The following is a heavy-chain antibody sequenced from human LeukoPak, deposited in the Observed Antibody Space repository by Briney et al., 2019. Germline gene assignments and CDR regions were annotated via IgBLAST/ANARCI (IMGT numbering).Heavy chain of an antibody. CDR3: ARDEWYSSDY. D-gene: IGHD6-13*01. V-gene: IGHV3-7*04. Sequence: GGSLRLSCAASGFIFSSFWMSWVRQAPGKGLEWVANIKQDGSEKYYVDSVKGRFTISRDNAKNSLYLQMNSLRADDTAVYYCARDEWYSSDYWGQGTLVTVSS. J-gene: IGHJ4*02. CDR2: IKQDGSEK. CDR1: GFIFSSFW.